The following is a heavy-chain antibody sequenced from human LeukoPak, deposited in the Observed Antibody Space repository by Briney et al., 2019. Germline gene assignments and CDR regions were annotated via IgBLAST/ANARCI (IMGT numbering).Heavy chain of an antibody. CDR3: SSTSLAWAGFDY. CDR1: GFTFSDHY. Sequence: PGGSLRLSCTASGFTFSDHYMDWVRQAPGKGLEWVSAISGSGGSTYYADSVKGRFSISRDNSKNTLYLQMNSLRAEDTAVYYCSSTSLAWAGFDYWGQGTLVTVSS. D-gene: IGHD2-2*01. CDR2: ISGSGGST. J-gene: IGHJ4*02. V-gene: IGHV3-23*01.